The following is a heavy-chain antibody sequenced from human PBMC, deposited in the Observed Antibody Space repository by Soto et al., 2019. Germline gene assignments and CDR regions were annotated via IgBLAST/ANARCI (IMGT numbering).Heavy chain of an antibody. J-gene: IGHJ4*02. Sequence: SETLSLTCTVSGGSISSNFYYWGWIRQPPERGLEWIGEIHHRGSTYYNPSLKSRITMSVDTSKTQFSLQLSSVTAADTAVYYCARSCIATAGPYFVYWGQGTLVTVSS. CDR1: GGSISSNFYY. D-gene: IGHD6-13*01. CDR2: IHHRGST. CDR3: ARSCIATAGPYFVY. V-gene: IGHV4-39*07.